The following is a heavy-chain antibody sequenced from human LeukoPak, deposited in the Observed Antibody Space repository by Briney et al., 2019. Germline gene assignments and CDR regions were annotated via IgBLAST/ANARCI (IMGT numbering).Heavy chain of an antibody. V-gene: IGHV3-33*08. Sequence: GGSLRLSCAASGFAFSDCGMHWVRQAPGKGLEWVAVIWYDGSNKYYADSVKGRFTISRDNSKNTLYLQMNSLRAEDTAVYYCARDYYGSGPSKNLFDYWGQGTLVTVSS. J-gene: IGHJ4*02. D-gene: IGHD3-10*01. CDR3: ARDYYGSGPSKNLFDY. CDR2: IWYDGSNK. CDR1: GFAFSDCG.